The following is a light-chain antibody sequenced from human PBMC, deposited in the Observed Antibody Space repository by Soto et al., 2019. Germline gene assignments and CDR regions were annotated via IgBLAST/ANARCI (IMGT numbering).Light chain of an antibody. V-gene: IGKV3-20*01. CDR3: QQYGSSPIT. CDR1: QSVSRN. J-gene: IGKJ5*01. CDR2: GAS. Sequence: EIVMTQSPATLSVSPGERATLSCRASQSVSRNLAWYQQRPGQAPRLLIHGASTRAATIPDRFSGSGSGTDFTLTISRLEPEDFAVYYCQQYGSSPITFGQGTRLEIK.